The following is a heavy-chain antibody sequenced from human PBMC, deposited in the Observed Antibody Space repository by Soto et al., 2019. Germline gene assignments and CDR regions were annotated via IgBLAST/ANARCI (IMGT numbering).Heavy chain of an antibody. V-gene: IGHV4-39*01. J-gene: IGHJ4*02. CDR2: VYSRGRS. CDR3: VSQRTSVLTQAYFDY. CDR1: GGSVSNSNYY. D-gene: IGHD2-8*01. Sequence: SETLSLTYTVSGGSVSNSNYYWGWIRQSPGKGLEWIGSVYSRGRSYSKSSVKSRVTISVDTSKNQFSLNLNSVTASDTAVYYCVSQRTSVLTQAYFDYWGPGALVTVSS.